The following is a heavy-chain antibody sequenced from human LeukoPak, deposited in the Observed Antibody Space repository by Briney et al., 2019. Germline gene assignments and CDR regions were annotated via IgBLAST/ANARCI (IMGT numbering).Heavy chain of an antibody. J-gene: IGHJ4*02. CDR2: IYASGST. Sequence: SETLSLTCTVSGGSISSGNFYWNWIRQPAGKGLEWIGRIYASGSTDYNPSLKSRVTISVDTSKNQFSLRLSSVTAADTAVYYCARGGIEMALWGQGTLVTVSS. D-gene: IGHD5-24*01. CDR3: ARGGIEMAL. V-gene: IGHV4-61*02. CDR1: GGSISSGNFY.